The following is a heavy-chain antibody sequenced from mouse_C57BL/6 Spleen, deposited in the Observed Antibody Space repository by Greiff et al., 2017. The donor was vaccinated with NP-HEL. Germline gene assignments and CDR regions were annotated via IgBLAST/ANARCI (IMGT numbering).Heavy chain of an antibody. D-gene: IGHD3-2*02. V-gene: IGHV1-50*01. CDR2: IDPSDSYT. J-gene: IGHJ4*01. Sequence: QVQLQQPGAELVKPGASVKLSCKASGYTFTSYWMQWVKQRPGQGLEWIGEIDPSDSYTNYNQKFKGKATLTVDTSSSTAYMQLSSLTSEDSAVYYCARGGPAHDYYAMDYWGQGTSVTVSS. CDR3: ARGGPAHDYYAMDY. CDR1: GYTFTSYW.